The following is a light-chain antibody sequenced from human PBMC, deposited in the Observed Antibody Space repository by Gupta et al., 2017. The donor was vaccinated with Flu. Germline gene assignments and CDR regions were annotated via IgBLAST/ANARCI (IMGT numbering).Light chain of an antibody. J-gene: IGKJ3*01. CDR2: DAS. CDR3: QQSNKFPFT. V-gene: IGKV1-12*02. CDR1: EGISTW. Sequence: DIQMTQSPSVVSASVGDRVTITCRASEGISTWLAWYQQMPGIAPKLLIYDASTLETGVPSRFSGSGAGTDFTLTINSLQPEDFATYYCQQSNKFPFTFGPGTKVDFK.